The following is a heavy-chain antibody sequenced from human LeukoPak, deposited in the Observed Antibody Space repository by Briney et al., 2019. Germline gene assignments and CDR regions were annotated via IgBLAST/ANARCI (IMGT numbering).Heavy chain of an antibody. J-gene: IGHJ5*02. V-gene: IGHV3-74*01. CDR2: INSDGSST. D-gene: IGHD2-15*01. Sequence: PGGSLRLSCAASGFTFSDYWIHWVRQAPGRGLLWVSRINSDGSSTNYADSVKGRFTISRDNAKNSLYLQMNSLRAEDTALYHCARVVGYCSGGSCYSDWFDPWGQGTLVTVSS. CDR1: GFTFSDYW. CDR3: ARVVGYCSGGSCYSDWFDP.